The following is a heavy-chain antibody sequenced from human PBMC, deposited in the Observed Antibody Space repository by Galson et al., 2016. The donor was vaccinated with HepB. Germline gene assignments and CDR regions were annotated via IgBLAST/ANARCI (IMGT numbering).Heavy chain of an antibody. J-gene: IGHJ4*02. CDR3: ARDYYRSADY. CDR2: INQDGNEK. Sequence: SLRLSCAVSGFTFSRSWMTWVRQIPGTGLAWVANINQDGNEKYYVDSVKGRFTISRDNAKNSLYLQMNTLRAEDTAVYYCARDYYRSADYWGQGTLVTVSS. V-gene: IGHV3-7*01. D-gene: IGHD3-22*01. CDR1: GFTFSRSW.